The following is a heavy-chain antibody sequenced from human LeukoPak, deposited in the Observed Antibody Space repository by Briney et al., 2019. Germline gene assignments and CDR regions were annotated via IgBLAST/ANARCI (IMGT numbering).Heavy chain of an antibody. J-gene: IGHJ4*02. V-gene: IGHV3-7*03. D-gene: IGHD2-2*01. CDR1: GFTFSTNW. CDR3: ARDPDCTTTSCFDY. Sequence: GGSLRLSCTASGFTFSTNWMAWVRQAPGKGLEWVANIKEDGSETYYVDSVKGRFTISRDNAKNSVYLQMSSLRAEATAVYYCARDPDCTTTSCFDYWGQGTLVTVSS. CDR2: IKEDGSET.